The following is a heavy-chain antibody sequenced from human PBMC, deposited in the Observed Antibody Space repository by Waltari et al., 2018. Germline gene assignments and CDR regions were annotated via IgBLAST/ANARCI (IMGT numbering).Heavy chain of an antibody. CDR3: ARDTSSGFDP. CDR2: IYYSGSI. J-gene: IGHJ5*02. V-gene: IGHV4-39*07. CDR1: GGSISSSSYY. D-gene: IGHD6-19*01. Sequence: QLQLQESGPGLVKPSETLSLTCTVSGGSISSSSYYWGWIRQPPGKGLEWIGSIYYSGSIYDDPSLKCRVTIAVDTSKNQFSLKLSSVTAADTAVYYCARDTSSGFDPWGQGTLVTVSS.